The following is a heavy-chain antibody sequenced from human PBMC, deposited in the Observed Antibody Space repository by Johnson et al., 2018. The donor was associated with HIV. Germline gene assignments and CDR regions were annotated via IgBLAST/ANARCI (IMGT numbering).Heavy chain of an antibody. J-gene: IGHJ3*02. CDR1: GFTFSTYW. CDR2: INNDGSST. V-gene: IGHV3-74*02. D-gene: IGHD3-3*02. Sequence: VQLVESGGGLVKPGGSLRLSCAASGFTFSTYWMHWVRQVPGKGLMWVSRINNDGSSTNYADSVKGRFTISRDNSKNTLYLQMNSLRAEDTAVYYCAKASSNSNFDAFDIWGQGTMVTVSS. CDR3: AKASSNSNFDAFDI.